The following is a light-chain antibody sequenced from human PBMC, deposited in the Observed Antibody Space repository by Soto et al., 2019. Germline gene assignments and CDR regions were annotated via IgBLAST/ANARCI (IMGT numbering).Light chain of an antibody. V-gene: IGLV2-14*01. J-gene: IGLJ2*01. CDR1: SSDVGGYNF. CDR2: DVS. CDR3: SSYTSSSTVV. Sequence: QSALTQPASVSGSPGQSITMSCTGTSSDVGGYNFVSWYQQLPGKAPKLMIYDVSDRPSGVSNRFSGSKSGNTASLTISGLQAEHEADYYCSSYTSSSTVVFGGGTKLTVL.